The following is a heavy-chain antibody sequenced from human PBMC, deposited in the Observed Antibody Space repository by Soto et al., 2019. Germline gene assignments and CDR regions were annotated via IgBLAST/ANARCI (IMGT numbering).Heavy chain of an antibody. CDR1: GGSFSGYY. V-gene: IGHV4-34*01. J-gene: IGHJ4*02. CDR2: INHSGST. D-gene: IGHD5-18*01. Sequence: SETLSLTCAVYGGSFSGYYWSWIRQPPGKGLEWIGEINHSGSTNYNPSLKSRVTISVDTSKNQFSLKLSSVTAADTAVYYCARARSMGVDTAMARRFNYFDYWGQGTLVTVSS. CDR3: ARARSMGVDTAMARRFNYFDY.